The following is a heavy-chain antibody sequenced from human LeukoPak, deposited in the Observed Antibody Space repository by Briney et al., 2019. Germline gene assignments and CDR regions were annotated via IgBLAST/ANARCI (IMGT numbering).Heavy chain of an antibody. CDR1: GFTFSSYA. V-gene: IGHV3-64*01. CDR2: ISSNGGST. Sequence: GGSLRLSCAASGFTFSSYAMSWVRQAPGKGLEYVSAISSNGGSTYYANSVKGRFTISRDNSKNTLYLQMGSLRAEDMAVYYCARAHYYGSGSYYPIWGQGTLVTVSS. CDR3: ARAHYYGSGSYYPI. J-gene: IGHJ4*02. D-gene: IGHD3-10*01.